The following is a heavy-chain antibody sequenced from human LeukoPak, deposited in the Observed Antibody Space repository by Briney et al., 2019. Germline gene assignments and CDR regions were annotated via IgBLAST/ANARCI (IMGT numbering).Heavy chain of an antibody. CDR3: ARIGVFWSGYYTTPGPYNWFDP. V-gene: IGHV4-34*01. CDR1: GGSFSGYY. D-gene: IGHD3-3*01. CDR2: INHSGST. Sequence: KSSETLSLTCAVYGGSFSGYYWSWIRQPPGKGLEWIGEINHSGSTNYNPSLKSRVTISVDTSKNQLSLKLSSVTAADTAVYYCARIGVFWSGYYTTPGPYNWFDPWGQGTLVTVSS. J-gene: IGHJ5*02.